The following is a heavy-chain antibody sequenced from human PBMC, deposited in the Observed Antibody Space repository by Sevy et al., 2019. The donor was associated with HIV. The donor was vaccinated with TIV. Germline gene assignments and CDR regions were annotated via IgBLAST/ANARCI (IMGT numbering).Heavy chain of an antibody. Sequence: GGSLRLSCAASGFTFSSYAMHWVRQAPGKGLEWVAVISYDGSNKYYADSVKGRFTISRDNSKNTLYLQMNSLRAEDTAEYYCARERGGYCSGGSCYSGSYFAYWGQGTLVTVSS. V-gene: IGHV3-30*04. CDR1: GFTFSSYA. D-gene: IGHD2-15*01. CDR2: ISYDGSNK. J-gene: IGHJ4*02. CDR3: ARERGGYCSGGSCYSGSYFAY.